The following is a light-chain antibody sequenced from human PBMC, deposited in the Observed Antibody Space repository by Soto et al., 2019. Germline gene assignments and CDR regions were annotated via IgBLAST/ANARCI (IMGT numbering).Light chain of an antibody. CDR2: SNN. CDR3: AVWDDSLNGYV. V-gene: IGLV1-44*01. Sequence: QSVLTQLPSASGTPGQRVTISCSGSSSNIGSNTVNWYQQLPGAAPKLLIQSNNQRPSGVPDRFSGSQSGTSASLAISGLQSEDEADYYCAVWDDSLNGYVFGTGTKLTVL. CDR1: SSNIGSNT. J-gene: IGLJ1*01.